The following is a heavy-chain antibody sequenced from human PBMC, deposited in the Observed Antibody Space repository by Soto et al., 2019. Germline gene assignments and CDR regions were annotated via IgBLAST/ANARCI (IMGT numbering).Heavy chain of an antibody. CDR2: INSDGTTT. J-gene: IGHJ6*03. CDR3: ARVGTGYYYKDV. Sequence: EVQLVESGGGLVQPGGSLRLSCAASGFTFSSYWMHWLRQAPGKGLVWVSRINSDGTTTTYADSVKGRFTISRDNAKNTLNVQMNMVRADDTSVYYCARVGTGYYYKDVWGKGTTVSDS. V-gene: IGHV3-74*01. CDR1: GFTFSSYW. D-gene: IGHD1-1*01.